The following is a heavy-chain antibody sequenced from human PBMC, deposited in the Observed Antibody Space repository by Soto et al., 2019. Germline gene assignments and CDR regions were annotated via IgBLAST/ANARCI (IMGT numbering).Heavy chain of an antibody. V-gene: IGHV1-24*01. CDR2: FDPEDGET. CDR1: GYTLTELS. J-gene: IGHJ6*02. D-gene: IGHD3-9*01. Sequence: ASVKVSCKVSGYTLTELSMHWVRQAPGKGLEWMGGFDPEDGETIYAQKFQGRVTMTEDTSTDTAYMELGSLGSEDTAGYYCATGGNDILTGYPVPMGPPLNYYYYGMDVWGQGTTVTVSS. CDR3: ATGGNDILTGYPVPMGPPLNYYYYGMDV.